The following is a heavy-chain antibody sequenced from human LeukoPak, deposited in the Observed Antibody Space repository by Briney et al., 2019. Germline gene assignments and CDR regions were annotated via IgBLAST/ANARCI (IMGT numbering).Heavy chain of an antibody. Sequence: SETLSLTCTVSGGSISSYYWSWIRQPPGKGLEWIGYIYYSGSTNYNPSLKSRVTISIDTSKNQFSLKLSSVTAADTAVYYCAKPSNYYGSATDAFDFWGQGTMVTVSS. D-gene: IGHD3-10*01. V-gene: IGHV4-59*12. CDR3: AKPSNYYGSATDAFDF. CDR2: IYYSGST. CDR1: GGSISSYY. J-gene: IGHJ3*01.